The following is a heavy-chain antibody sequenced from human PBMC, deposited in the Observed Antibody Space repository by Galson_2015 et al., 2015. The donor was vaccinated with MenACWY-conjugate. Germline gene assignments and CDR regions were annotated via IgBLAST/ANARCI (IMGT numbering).Heavy chain of an antibody. CDR1: EYTFTSFA. CDR2: INAGNGNT. Sequence: SVKVSCKAYEYTFTSFAMQWVRQAPGQRLEWMGWINAGNGNTKNSKKFQGRLTVTTDTSAKTAYMELSSQRYEDTAVYYCARSPRDYYSGRYSFHHWSQGSLVTVSS. CDR3: ARSPRDYYSGRYSFHH. D-gene: IGHD3-10*01. J-gene: IGHJ1*01. V-gene: IGHV1-3*01.